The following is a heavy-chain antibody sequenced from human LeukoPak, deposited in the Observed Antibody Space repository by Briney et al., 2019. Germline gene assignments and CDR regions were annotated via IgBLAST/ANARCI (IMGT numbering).Heavy chain of an antibody. CDR3: AREVEYYDSSGYRPHAFDI. CDR2: ISYSGGT. V-gene: IGHV4-39*02. Sequence: SETLSLTCTVSGGSISSSYYYWGWTRQPPGKGLEWIGSISYSGGTAYNPSLRSRVTISVDTSKNQFSLKVNSVTAADTAVYYCAREVEYYDSSGYRPHAFDIWGQGTLVTVSS. D-gene: IGHD3-22*01. CDR1: GGSISSSYYY. J-gene: IGHJ3*02.